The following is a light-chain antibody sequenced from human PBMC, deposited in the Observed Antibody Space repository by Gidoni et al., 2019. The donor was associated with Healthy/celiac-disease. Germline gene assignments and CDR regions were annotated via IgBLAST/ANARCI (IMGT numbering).Light chain of an antibody. CDR2: TAS. Sequence: DIQMTQSPSTLSASVGDRVTITCRARQSISRWLAWYQQKPGKAPKLLIYTASSLESGVPSRFSGSGSGTEFTLTISSLHPDDFATYYCQQYNSYRTFXQXTKVEIK. V-gene: IGKV1-5*03. CDR1: QSISRW. CDR3: QQYNSYRT. J-gene: IGKJ1*01.